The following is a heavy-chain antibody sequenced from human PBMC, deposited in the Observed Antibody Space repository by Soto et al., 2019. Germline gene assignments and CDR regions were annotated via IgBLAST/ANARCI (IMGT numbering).Heavy chain of an antibody. J-gene: IGHJ4*02. Sequence: ASVKVSCKASGGTFSSYAISWVRQAPGQGLEWMGGIIPILGIANYAQKFQGRVTITADKSTSTAYMELSSLRSEDTAMYYCASYSSSSRFDYWGQGTLVTVSS. CDR2: IIPILGIA. V-gene: IGHV1-69*10. CDR1: GGTFSSYA. CDR3: ASYSSSSRFDY. D-gene: IGHD6-6*01.